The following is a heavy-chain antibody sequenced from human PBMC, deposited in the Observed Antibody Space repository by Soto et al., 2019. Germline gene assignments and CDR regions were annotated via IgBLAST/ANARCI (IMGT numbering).Heavy chain of an antibody. D-gene: IGHD5-18*01. V-gene: IGHV5-51*01. CDR1: GYSFTSYW. Sequence: GESLKISCKGSGYSFTSYWIGWVRQIPGKGLEWMGIIYPADSDIRYSPSFQGQVTISADKSISTAYLQWSSLKASDTAMYYCARLGEIQLWSPTARGYYYGMDVWGQGTTVTVSS. CDR2: IYPADSDI. J-gene: IGHJ6*02. CDR3: ARLGEIQLWSPTARGYYYGMDV.